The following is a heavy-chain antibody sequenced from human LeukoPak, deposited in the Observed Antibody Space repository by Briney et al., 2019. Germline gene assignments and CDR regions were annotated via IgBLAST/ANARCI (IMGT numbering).Heavy chain of an antibody. J-gene: IGHJ6*02. CDR1: GFTFSTHA. Sequence: GGSLRLSCAASGFTFSTHAIHWVRQAPGKGLEWVAVMSYDGNNKYYADSVKGRFTISRDNSRTTVYLQMNSLRAEDTAVYYCAIPPLSGSGSSRPLAGVDVWGQGTTVTVSS. V-gene: IGHV3-30-3*01. CDR3: AIPPLSGSGSSRPLAGVDV. CDR2: MSYDGNNK. D-gene: IGHD3-10*01.